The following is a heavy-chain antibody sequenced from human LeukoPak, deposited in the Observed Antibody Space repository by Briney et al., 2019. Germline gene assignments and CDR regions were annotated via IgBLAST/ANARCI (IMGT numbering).Heavy chain of an antibody. J-gene: IGHJ4*02. Sequence: GGSLRLSCAASGFTFSTYGISWVRQAPGKGLEWVSAITSSGGSTYYADSVKGRFPISKDNDKHTIYLQMNSLRAEDTAVYYCAKDDLYGKFDYWGQGTLVTVSS. CDR1: GFTFSTYG. CDR2: ITSSGGST. V-gene: IGHV3-23*01. D-gene: IGHD4-17*01. CDR3: AKDDLYGKFDY.